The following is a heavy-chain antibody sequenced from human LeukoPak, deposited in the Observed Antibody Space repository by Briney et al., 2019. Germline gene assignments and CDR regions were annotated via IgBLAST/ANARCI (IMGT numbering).Heavy chain of an antibody. CDR1: GGSFSGYY. J-gene: IGHJ4*02. V-gene: IGHV4-34*01. D-gene: IGHD5-18*01. CDR3: VVDTAMVTLFDY. Sequence: PSETLSLTCAVYGGSFSGYYWSWIRQPPGKGLEWIGEINHSGSTNYNPSLKGRVTISVDTSKNQFSLKLSSVTAADTAVYYCVVDTAMVTLFDYWGQGTLVTVSS. CDR2: INHSGST.